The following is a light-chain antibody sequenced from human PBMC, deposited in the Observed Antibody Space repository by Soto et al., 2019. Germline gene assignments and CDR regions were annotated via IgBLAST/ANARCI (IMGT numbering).Light chain of an antibody. CDR3: QQRSNWPVT. Sequence: EIVMTQSPATLSVSPGERATLSCRASQSVSSNLAWYQQKPGRAPRLLIYGASTRATGMPARFSGSGSGTEFTLTISSLEPEDFAVYYCQQRSNWPVTFGPGTKVDIK. V-gene: IGKV3-15*01. J-gene: IGKJ3*01. CDR1: QSVSSN. CDR2: GAS.